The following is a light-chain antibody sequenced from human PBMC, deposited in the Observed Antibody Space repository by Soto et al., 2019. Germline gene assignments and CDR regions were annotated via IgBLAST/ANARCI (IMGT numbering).Light chain of an antibody. Sequence: QSALTQPRSVSGSPGQSVTISCTGTSSDVGGYKYVSWFQQHPSKAPKVIIHDVSKRPSGVPDRFSGSKSGNTASLTISGLQTEDEADYYCCSYAGSSTHVFGTGTKLTVL. V-gene: IGLV2-11*01. CDR1: SSDVGGYKY. CDR3: CSYAGSSTHV. J-gene: IGLJ1*01. CDR2: DVS.